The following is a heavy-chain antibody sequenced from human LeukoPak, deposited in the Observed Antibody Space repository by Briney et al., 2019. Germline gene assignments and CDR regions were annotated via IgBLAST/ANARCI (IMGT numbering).Heavy chain of an antibody. D-gene: IGHD1-1*01. CDR2: IYHSGST. V-gene: IGHV4-30-2*01. J-gene: IGHJ3*02. CDR1: GGSIRSGGYS. Sequence: SETLSLTCAVSGGSIRSGGYSWSWIRQPPGTGLEWLGYIYHSGSTYYNPSLKSRVTISVDRSKTQFSLKLSSVTAADTAVYYCARGHTTTNDAFDIWGQGTMVTVSS. CDR3: ARGHTTTNDAFDI.